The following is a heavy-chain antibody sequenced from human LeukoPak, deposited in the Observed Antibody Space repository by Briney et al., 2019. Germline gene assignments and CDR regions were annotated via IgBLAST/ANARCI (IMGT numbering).Heavy chain of an antibody. Sequence: ASVKVSCKASGYTFTGYYMHWVRQDPGLGLEWMGWINPNSGGTNYAQKFQGWVTMTRDTSISTAYMELRRLRSDDTAVYYCARTYYYDSSGANDAFDIWGQGTMVTVSS. CDR2: INPNSGGT. D-gene: IGHD3-22*01. CDR3: ARTYYYDSSGANDAFDI. J-gene: IGHJ3*02. CDR1: GYTFTGYY. V-gene: IGHV1-2*04.